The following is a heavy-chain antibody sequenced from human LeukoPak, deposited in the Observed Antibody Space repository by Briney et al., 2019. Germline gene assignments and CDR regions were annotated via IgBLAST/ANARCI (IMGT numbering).Heavy chain of an antibody. Sequence: SVKVSCKASGGTFSSYAISWVRQAPGQGLEWMGRIIPILGIANYAQKFQGRVTITADKSTSTAYMELSSLRSEDTAVYYCASNLVGATDYFDYRGQGTLVTVSS. CDR1: GGTFSSYA. D-gene: IGHD1-26*01. J-gene: IGHJ4*02. V-gene: IGHV1-69*04. CDR2: IIPILGIA. CDR3: ASNLVGATDYFDY.